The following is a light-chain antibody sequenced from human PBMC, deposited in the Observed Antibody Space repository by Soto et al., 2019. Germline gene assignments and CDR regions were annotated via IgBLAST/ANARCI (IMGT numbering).Light chain of an antibody. CDR2: AAS. V-gene: IGKV1-6*01. Sequence: IQMTQSPSSLSASVGDRVTITCRASQAIRDDLAWYQQKPGKAPNLLIYAASTLHSGVPSRFSASGSGTDFTLTISSLQPEDFATYYCLQDYNYPRTFGQGTKVEI. CDR1: QAIRDD. CDR3: LQDYNYPRT. J-gene: IGKJ1*01.